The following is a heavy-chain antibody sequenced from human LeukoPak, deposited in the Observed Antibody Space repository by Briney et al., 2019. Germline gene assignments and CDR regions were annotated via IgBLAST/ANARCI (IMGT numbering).Heavy chain of an antibody. J-gene: IGHJ4*02. CDR2: ISYDGSNK. V-gene: IGHV3-30*13. D-gene: IGHD3-10*01. CDR3: AKGGNGREVSGRGYFDY. CDR1: GLTFSSYV. Sequence: QPGGSLRLSCAASGLTFSSYVMHWVRQAPGKGLEWVAVISYDGSNKYYADSVKGRFTISRDNSKNRLYLQMHSLRAEDTAVYYCAKGGNGREVSGRGYFDYWGQGTLVTVSS.